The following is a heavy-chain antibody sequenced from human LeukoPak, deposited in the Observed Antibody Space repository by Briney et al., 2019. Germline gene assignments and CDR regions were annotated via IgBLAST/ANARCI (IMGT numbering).Heavy chain of an antibody. Sequence: GRSLRLSCAASGFTFSSCAMNWVRQAPDTGLEWVSTGSASGGRTFYADYVRGRFTISRANSKTTLYLQMNSLRADDTAVYYCAKDFRIAAAAFDASDIWGQGTMVTVSS. V-gene: IGHV3-23*01. CDR2: GSASGGRT. CDR3: AKDFRIAAAAFDASDI. D-gene: IGHD6-13*01. J-gene: IGHJ3*02. CDR1: GFTFSSCA.